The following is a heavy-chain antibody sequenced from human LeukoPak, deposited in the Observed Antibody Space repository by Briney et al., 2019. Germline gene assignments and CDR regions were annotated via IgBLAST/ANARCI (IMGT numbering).Heavy chain of an antibody. CDR2: INPNSGGT. V-gene: IGHV1-2*02. J-gene: IGHJ4*02. CDR1: GYTFTGYY. D-gene: IGHD5-24*01. CDR3: ARSPRRDGYNLFDY. Sequence: ASVKVSCKASGYTFTGYYMHWVRQAPGQGLEWMGWINPNSGGTNYAQKFQGRVTMTRDTSISTAYMELSRLRSDDTAVYCCARSPRRDGYNLFDYWGQGTLVTVSS.